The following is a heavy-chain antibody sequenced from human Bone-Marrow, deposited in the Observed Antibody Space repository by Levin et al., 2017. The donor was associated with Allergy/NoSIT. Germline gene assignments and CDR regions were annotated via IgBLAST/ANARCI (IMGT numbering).Heavy chain of an antibody. V-gene: IGHV3-23*01. J-gene: IGHJ4*02. D-gene: IGHD6-19*01. Sequence: RSGGSLRLSCAASGFTFSSYAMSWVRQAPGKGLEWVSTISAGGSSTYYADSVRGRFTISRDNSKNTLYLQMNSLRAEDTALYYCAKGVGSSGWSGRGTFDYWGQGTLVTVSS. CDR2: ISAGGSST. CDR1: GFTFSSYA. CDR3: AKGVGSSGWSGRGTFDY.